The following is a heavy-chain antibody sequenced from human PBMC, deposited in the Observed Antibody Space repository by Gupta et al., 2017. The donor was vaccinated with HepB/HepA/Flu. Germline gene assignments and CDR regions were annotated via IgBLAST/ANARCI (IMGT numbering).Heavy chain of an antibody. Sequence: EIQRLESGGGLVQPGWSLRLFCAASGFTFGNLAMSWVRPAPGKGLEWVANISRSVYVTDYVDSVKCRFTISRDNSKNTLYLQMSNLRVEDTAIYYCVKGGHLDNWGQGTLVIVSS. V-gene: IGHV3-23*01. CDR1: GFTFGNLA. J-gene: IGHJ4*02. CDR2: ISRSVYVT. CDR3: VKGGHLDN.